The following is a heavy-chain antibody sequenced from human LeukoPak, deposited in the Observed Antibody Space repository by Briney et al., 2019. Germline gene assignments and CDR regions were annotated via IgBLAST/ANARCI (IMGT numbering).Heavy chain of an antibody. CDR1: GGSISSYY. D-gene: IGHD3-10*01. V-gene: IGHV4-59*01. Sequence: PSETLSLTCTVSGGSISSYYWSWIRQPPGKGLEWIGYIYYSGSTNYSPSLKSRVTISVDTSKNQFSLKLSSVTAADTAVYYCARLWFGELADYWGQGTLVTVSS. J-gene: IGHJ4*02. CDR2: IYYSGST. CDR3: ARLWFGELADY.